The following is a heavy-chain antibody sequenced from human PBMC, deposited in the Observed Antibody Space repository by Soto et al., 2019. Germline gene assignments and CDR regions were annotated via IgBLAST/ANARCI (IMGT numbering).Heavy chain of an antibody. CDR2: IYYSGST. V-gene: IGHV4-39*01. Sequence: QLQLQESGPGLVKPSETLSLTCTVSGGSISSSSYYWGWIRQPPGKGLEWIGSIYYSGSTYYNPSLKSRVTISVDTSKNQFSLKLSSVTAADTAVYYCAEGDYYDTSGGAFDIWGQGTMVTVSS. CDR3: AEGDYYDTSGGAFDI. J-gene: IGHJ3*02. CDR1: GGSISSSSYY. D-gene: IGHD3-22*01.